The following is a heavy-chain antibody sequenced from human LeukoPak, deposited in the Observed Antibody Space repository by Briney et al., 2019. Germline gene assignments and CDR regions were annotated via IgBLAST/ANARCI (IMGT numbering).Heavy chain of an antibody. D-gene: IGHD2-21*01. V-gene: IGHV4-39*01. J-gene: IGHJ5*02. CDR2: IYYSGST. Sequence: PSWTLSLTCTVSGGSISSTSYYWGWIRQPPGKGLEWIGSIYYSGSTYYNPSLKSRVTISVDTSKDQFSLKLRSVTAADTAVYYCASQSLSIAIDPWGQGILVTVSS. CDR1: GGSISSTSYY. CDR3: ASQSLSIAIDP.